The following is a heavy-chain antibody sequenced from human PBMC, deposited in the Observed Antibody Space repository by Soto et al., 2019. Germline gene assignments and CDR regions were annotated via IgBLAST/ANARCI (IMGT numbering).Heavy chain of an antibody. J-gene: IGHJ4*02. CDR1: GFTFSNGW. D-gene: IGHD4-17*01. V-gene: IGHV3-15*07. CDR2: IKSKYDGGTT. Sequence: PGGSLRLSCTGSGFTFSNGWVNWVRQGPGGGLEWVGRIKSKYDGGTTDYAAPVKGRFIISRDDSKNKVYLQMNSLKTEDTDVYYCSTGDGAVTGLDYWGQGTLVTVSS. CDR3: STGDGAVTGLDY.